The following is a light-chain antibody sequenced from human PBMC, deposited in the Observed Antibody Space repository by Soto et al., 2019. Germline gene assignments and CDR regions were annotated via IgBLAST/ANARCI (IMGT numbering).Light chain of an antibody. CDR1: QNVATN. CDR2: GAY. Sequence: TVMTQSPVTLSVSLGERATLSSRASQNVATNMAWYQQKPGQPPRLLVYGAYIRAPGVPARFSGSGSETQFTLTINGLQSDDFAMYYCHQYNTGLRTFGRGTRVEV. CDR3: HQYNTGLRT. J-gene: IGKJ1*01. V-gene: IGKV3-15*01.